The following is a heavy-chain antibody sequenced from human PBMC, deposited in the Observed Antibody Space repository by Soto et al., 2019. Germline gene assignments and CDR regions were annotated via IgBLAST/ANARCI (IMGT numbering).Heavy chain of an antibody. CDR3: AKAESSGWYYSLDY. D-gene: IGHD6-19*01. J-gene: IGHJ4*02. CDR2: LSWNSGTI. Sequence: EVQLVESGGGLVQPGKSLRLSCAASGFTFDDYAMHWVRQVPGKGLEWVSGLSWNSGTIDYADSVKGRFTISRDNAKNSLHLQMNSLKPEDTAFYYCAKAESSGWYYSLDYWGQGNLVTVSS. CDR1: GFTFDDYA. V-gene: IGHV3-9*01.